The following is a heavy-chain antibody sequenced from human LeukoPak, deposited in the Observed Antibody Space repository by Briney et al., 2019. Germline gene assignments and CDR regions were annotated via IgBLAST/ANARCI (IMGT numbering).Heavy chain of an antibody. CDR2: ISTSSSYI. V-gene: IGHV3-21*01. D-gene: IGHD2-2*01. CDR3: AKDRSPVVLFDAFDV. CDR1: GFTFNGYS. J-gene: IGHJ3*01. Sequence: GGSLRLSCTASGFTFNGYSMNWVRQAPGKGLEWVSSISTSSSYIYYADSVKGRFTISRNNPKNSLYLQMNSLRVDDTAVYYCAKDRSPVVLFDAFDVWGQGTMVTVSS.